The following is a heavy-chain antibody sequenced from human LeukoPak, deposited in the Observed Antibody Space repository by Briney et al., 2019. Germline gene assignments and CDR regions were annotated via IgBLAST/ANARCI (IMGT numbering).Heavy chain of an antibody. CDR1: GFTFSSYA. CDR3: AKGVVRFLEWSPPDY. CDR2: ISGGGETT. J-gene: IGHJ4*02. D-gene: IGHD3-3*01. V-gene: IGHV3-23*01. Sequence: GGSLRLSCAASGFTFSSYAMSWVRQAPGEGLEWVSGISGGGETTYYADSVKGRFTISRDNSKNTLYLQMNSLRAEDTAVYYCAKGVVRFLEWSPPDYWGQGTLVTVSS.